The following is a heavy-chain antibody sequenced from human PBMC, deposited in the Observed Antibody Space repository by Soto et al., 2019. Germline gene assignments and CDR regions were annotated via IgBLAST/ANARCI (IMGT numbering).Heavy chain of an antibody. J-gene: IGHJ6*02. CDR2: ISSSSTI. V-gene: IGHV3-48*02. CDR1: GFTFGSYS. CDR3: ARDHYYYYGMDV. Sequence: PGGSLRLSCAASGFTFGSYSMNWVRQAPGKGLEWVSYISSSSTIYYADSVKGRFTISRDNAKNSLYLQMNSLRDEDTAVYYCARDHYYYYGMDVWGQGTTVTVSS.